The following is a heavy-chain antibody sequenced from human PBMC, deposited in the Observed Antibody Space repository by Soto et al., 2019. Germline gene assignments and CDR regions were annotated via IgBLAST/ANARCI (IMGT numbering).Heavy chain of an antibody. CDR2: ISLDGSNK. Sequence: QVQLVESGGGVVQPGRSLRLSCAASGFTFSTYSMHCVRQAPGKGLEWVALISLDGSNKYYADSVKGRFTISRDTSKNTLYLQMNSLRAEDTAVYYCARDPAHYDILTGNVSYYYAMDVGGQGTTVTVSS. D-gene: IGHD3-9*01. CDR3: ARDPAHYDILTGNVSYYYAMDV. J-gene: IGHJ6*02. CDR1: GFTFSTYS. V-gene: IGHV3-30-3*01.